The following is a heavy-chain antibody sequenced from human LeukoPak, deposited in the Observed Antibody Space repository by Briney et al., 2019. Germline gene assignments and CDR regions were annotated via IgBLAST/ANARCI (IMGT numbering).Heavy chain of an antibody. Sequence: KPSETLSLTCAVSGYSISSGYYWGWVRQPPGKGRGGIGSIYHSGSTYYNPSLKSRVTISVDTSKNQFSLKLSSVTAADTAVYYCARLITIFGVVTDDWGQGTLVTVSS. V-gene: IGHV4-38-2*01. J-gene: IGHJ4*02. CDR1: GYSISSGYY. CDR2: IYHSGST. D-gene: IGHD3-3*01. CDR3: ARLITIFGVVTDD.